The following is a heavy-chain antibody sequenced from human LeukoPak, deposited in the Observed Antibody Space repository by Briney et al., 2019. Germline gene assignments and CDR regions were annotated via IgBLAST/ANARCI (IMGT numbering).Heavy chain of an antibody. CDR2: MNPNSGNT. Sequence: SVKVSCKASGYTFTSYDINWVRQATGQGLEWMGWMNPNSGNTGYAQKFQGRVTITRNTSISAAYMELSSLRSEDTAVCYCARSTMDYYMDVWGKGTTVTVSS. V-gene: IGHV1-8*03. J-gene: IGHJ6*03. CDR3: ARSTMDYYMDV. D-gene: IGHD5/OR15-5a*01. CDR1: GYTFTSYD.